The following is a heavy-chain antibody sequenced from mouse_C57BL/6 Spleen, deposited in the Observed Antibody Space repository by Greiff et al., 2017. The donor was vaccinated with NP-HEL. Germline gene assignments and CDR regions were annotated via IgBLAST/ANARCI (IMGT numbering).Heavy chain of an antibody. CDR1: GYTFTSYW. CDR2: IDPSDSYT. V-gene: IGHV1-59*01. J-gene: IGHJ1*03. D-gene: IGHD2-5*01. CDR3: ARGGYSNSYWYFDV. Sequence: VKLQQPGAELVRPGTSVKLSCKASGYTFTSYWMHWVKQRPGQGLEWIGVIDPSDSYTNYNQKFKGKATLTVDTSSSTAYMQLSSLTSEDSAVYYCARGGYSNSYWYFDVWGTGTTVTVSS.